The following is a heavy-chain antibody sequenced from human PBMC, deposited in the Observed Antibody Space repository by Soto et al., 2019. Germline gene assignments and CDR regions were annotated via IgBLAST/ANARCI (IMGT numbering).Heavy chain of an antibody. CDR1: GGSISSYY. V-gene: IGHV4-59*01. CDR3: ARDNSSGWYMGPPNDAFDI. J-gene: IGHJ3*02. CDR2: IYYSGST. Sequence: PSETLSLTCTVSGGSISSYYWSWIRQPPGKGLEWIGYIYYSGSTNYNPSLKSRVTISVDTSKNQFSLKLSSVTAADTAVYYCARDNSSGWYMGPPNDAFDIWGQGTMVTVSS. D-gene: IGHD6-19*01.